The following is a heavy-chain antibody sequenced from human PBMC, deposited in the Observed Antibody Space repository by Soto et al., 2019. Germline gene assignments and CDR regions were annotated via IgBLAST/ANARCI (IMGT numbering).Heavy chain of an antibody. V-gene: IGHV1-69*01. CDR2: IIPIFGTA. CDR3: ARDPGGYSYGYFPY. D-gene: IGHD5-18*01. Sequence: QVQLVQSGAEVKKPGSSVKVSCKASGGTFSSYAISWVRQAPGQALEWMGGIIPIFGTANYGKKCQGRVTITADESPSTAYMELSSLRSEDTAVYYCARDPGGYSYGYFPYWGQGTLVTVSS. CDR1: GGTFSSYA. J-gene: IGHJ4*02.